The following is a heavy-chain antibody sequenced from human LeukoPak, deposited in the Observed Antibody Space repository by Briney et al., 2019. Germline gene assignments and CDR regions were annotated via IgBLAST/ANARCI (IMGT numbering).Heavy chain of an antibody. V-gene: IGHV3-7*01. CDR3: ARVMITFGGVIPSPFDY. CDR2: IKQDGSEK. CDR1: GFTLSSYW. J-gene: IGHJ4*02. Sequence: GGSLRLSCAASGFTLSSYWMSWVRQAPGKGLERVANIKQDGSEKYYVDSVKGRFTISRDNAKTSLYLQMNSLRAEDTAVYYCARVMITFGGVIPSPFDYWGQGTLVTVSS. D-gene: IGHD3-16*02.